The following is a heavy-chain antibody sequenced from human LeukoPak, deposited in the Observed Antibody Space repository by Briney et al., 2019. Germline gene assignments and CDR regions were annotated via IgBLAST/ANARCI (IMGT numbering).Heavy chain of an antibody. Sequence: PGGSLRPSCAASGFTFSDYYMSWIRQAPGKGLEWVSYISSSGSTIYYADSVKGRFTISRDNAKNSLYLQMNSLRAEDTAVYYCARDEIAAAGWYFDLWGRGTLVTVSS. CDR3: ARDEIAAAGWYFDL. J-gene: IGHJ2*01. D-gene: IGHD6-13*01. CDR2: ISSSGSTI. CDR1: GFTFSDYY. V-gene: IGHV3-11*01.